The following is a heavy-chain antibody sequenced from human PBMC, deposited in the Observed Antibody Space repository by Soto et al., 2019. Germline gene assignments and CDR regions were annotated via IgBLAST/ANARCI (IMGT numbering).Heavy chain of an antibody. CDR3: ARSTFCTSGVCYYDYYYGMDV. CDR1: GYTFTSYD. Sequence: GASVKVSCKASGYTFTSYDINWVRQATGQGLEWMGWMNPNSGNTGYAQKFQGRVTMTRNTSISTAYMELSSLRSEDTAVYYCARSTFCTSGVCYYDYYYGMDVWGQGTTVTVSS. V-gene: IGHV1-8*01. CDR2: MNPNSGNT. D-gene: IGHD2-8*01. J-gene: IGHJ6*02.